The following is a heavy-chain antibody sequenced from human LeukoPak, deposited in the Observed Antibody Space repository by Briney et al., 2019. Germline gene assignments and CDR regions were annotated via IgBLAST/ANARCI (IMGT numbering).Heavy chain of an antibody. CDR2: ISGSGGGI. Sequence: QPGGSLRLSCAASGFTFSSYAMSWVRQAPGKGLEWVSAISGSGGGIYYADSVKGRFTISRDNSKDTLYLQMNSLRVEDTAVYYCAKGASVWFYFFDYWGQGTLVTVSS. D-gene: IGHD6-19*01. CDR3: AKGASVWFYFFDY. J-gene: IGHJ4*02. V-gene: IGHV3-23*01. CDR1: GFTFSSYA.